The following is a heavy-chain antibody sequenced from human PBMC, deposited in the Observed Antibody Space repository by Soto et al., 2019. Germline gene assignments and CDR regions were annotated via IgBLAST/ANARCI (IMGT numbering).Heavy chain of an antibody. V-gene: IGHV4-34*01. CDR3: ARGDKKDGSGQTGYWFDY. CDR2: INHSGST. Sequence: PSETLSLTCAVYGGSFSGYYWSWIRQPPGKGLEWIGEINHSGSTNYNPSLKSRVTISVDTSKNQFSLKLSSVTAADTAMYYCARGDKKDGSGQTGYWFDYWGQGTLVTVSS. CDR1: GGSFSGYY. D-gene: IGHD3-10*01. J-gene: IGHJ4*02.